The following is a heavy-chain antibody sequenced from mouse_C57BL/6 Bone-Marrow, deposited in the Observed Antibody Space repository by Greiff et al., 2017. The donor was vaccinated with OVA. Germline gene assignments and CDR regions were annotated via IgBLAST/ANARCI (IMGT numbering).Heavy chain of an antibody. D-gene: IGHD1-1*01. V-gene: IGHV1-15*01. CDR3: TRDDYGSSGNYAMDY. J-gene: IGHJ4*01. CDR2: IDPETGGT. CDR1: GYTFTDYE. Sequence: VQLQQSGAELVRPGASVTLSCKASGYTFTDYEMHWVKQTPVHGLEWIGAIDPETGGTASNQKFKGKAILTADKSSSTAYMELRSLTSEDSAVYYCTRDDYGSSGNYAMDYWGQGTSVTVSS.